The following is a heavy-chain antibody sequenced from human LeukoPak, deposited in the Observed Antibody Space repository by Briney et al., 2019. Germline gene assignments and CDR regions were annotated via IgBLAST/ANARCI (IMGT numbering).Heavy chain of an antibody. CDR1: GFTFSSYW. D-gene: IGHD2-15*01. Sequence: GGSLTLSCAASGFTFSSYWMHWVRQAPGKGLVWVSRINNDGSNIRYADSVKGRFTISRDNAKNTLYLQMNSLRAEDTAVYYCARDLGGPDYWGQGTLVTVSS. J-gene: IGHJ4*02. V-gene: IGHV3-74*01. CDR2: INNDGSNI. CDR3: ARDLGGPDY.